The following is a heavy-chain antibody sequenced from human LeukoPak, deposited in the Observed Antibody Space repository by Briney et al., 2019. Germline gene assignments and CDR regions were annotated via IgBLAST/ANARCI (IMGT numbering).Heavy chain of an antibody. J-gene: IGHJ4*02. CDR1: GYTFTSYG. V-gene: IGHV1-18*01. CDR3: ARDLRQLLAWVGAAASKVLDY. Sequence: GASVKVSCKASGYTFTSYGISWVRQAPGQGLEWMGWISAYNGNTNYAQKLQGRVTMTTDTSTSTAYMELRSLRSDDTAVYYCARDLRQLLAWVGAAASKVLDYWGQGTLVTVSS. D-gene: IGHD2-2*01. CDR2: ISAYNGNT.